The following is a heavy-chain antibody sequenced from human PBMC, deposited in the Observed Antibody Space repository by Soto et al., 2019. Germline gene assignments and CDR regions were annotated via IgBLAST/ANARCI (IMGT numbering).Heavy chain of an antibody. CDR2: MNPNSGNT. V-gene: IGHV1-8*01. Sequence: ASVKVSCKASGYTFTSYDINWLRQATGQGLEWMGWMNPNSGNTGYAQKFQGRVTMTRNTSISTAYMELSSLRSEDTAVYYCARSRPGYCTNGVCYTRNWFDPWGQGTLVTVSS. CDR3: ARSRPGYCTNGVCYTRNWFDP. J-gene: IGHJ5*02. D-gene: IGHD2-8*01. CDR1: GYTFTSYD.